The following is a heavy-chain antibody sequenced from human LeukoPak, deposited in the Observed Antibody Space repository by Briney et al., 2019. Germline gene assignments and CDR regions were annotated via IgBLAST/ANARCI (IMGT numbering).Heavy chain of an antibody. CDR3: AKNFLAATGEIDWYFDL. J-gene: IGHJ2*01. CDR2: ISYDGGDK. Sequence: PGGSLRLSCAASGITFSRYGMHWVRQAPGKGLEWVAVISYDGGDKYYTDSVKGRFTISRDNSKNTLYLQMNSLRAEDTAVYYCAKNFLAATGEIDWYFDLWGRGTLVTVSS. V-gene: IGHV3-30*18. CDR1: GITFSRYG. D-gene: IGHD6-13*01.